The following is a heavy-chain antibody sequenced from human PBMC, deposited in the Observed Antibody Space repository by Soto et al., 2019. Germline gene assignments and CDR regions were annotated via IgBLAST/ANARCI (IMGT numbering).Heavy chain of an antibody. J-gene: IGHJ4*02. V-gene: IGHV4-31*03. CDR2: IYYSGST. CDR1: GGSISSGGYY. Sequence: SQTLSLTCTVSGGSISSGGYYWSWIRQHPGKGLEWIGYIYYSGSTYYNPSLRSRVTISVDTSKNQFSLKLSSVTAADTAVYYCASSNYDFWSGYNRFDYWGQGTLVTVSS. CDR3: ASSNYDFWSGYNRFDY. D-gene: IGHD3-3*01.